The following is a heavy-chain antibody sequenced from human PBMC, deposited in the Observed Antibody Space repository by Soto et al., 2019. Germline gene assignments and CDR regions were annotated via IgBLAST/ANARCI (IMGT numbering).Heavy chain of an antibody. CDR3: ARGRGFYYDFWSGYYNWFDP. D-gene: IGHD3-3*01. J-gene: IGHJ5*02. CDR2: MNPNSGNT. CDR1: GYTFTSYD. Sequence: VKVSCKASGYTFTSYDINWVRQATGQGLEWMGWMNPNSGNTGYAQKFQGRVTMTRNTSISTAYMELSSLRSEDTAVYYCARGRGFYYDFWSGYYNWFDPWGQGTLVTVSS. V-gene: IGHV1-8*01.